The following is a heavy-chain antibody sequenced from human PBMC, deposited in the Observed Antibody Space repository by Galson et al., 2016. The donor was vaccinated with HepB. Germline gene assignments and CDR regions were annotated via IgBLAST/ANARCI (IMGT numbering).Heavy chain of an antibody. J-gene: IGHJ4*02. D-gene: IGHD4-11*01. CDR2: IRSKTDGEKT. CDR1: DFTFTYAW. CDR3: TTDMTTTVTAEELRVVVL. Sequence: SLRLSCAVSDFTFTYAWMNWVRQAPGKGLEWVGRIRSKTDGEKTGYAVPVRGSFIISRDDSKNTLYLHMNSLKNEDTAEYYCTTDMTTTVTAEELRVVVLWGQGTVLTVSS. V-gene: IGHV3-15*07.